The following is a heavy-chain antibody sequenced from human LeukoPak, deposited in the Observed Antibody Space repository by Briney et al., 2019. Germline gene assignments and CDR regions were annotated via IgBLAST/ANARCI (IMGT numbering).Heavy chain of an antibody. CDR2: INPNTGGT. Sequence: ASVKVSCKASGYTFTGYYMHWVRQAPGQGLEWMGWINPNTGGTNYAQKFQGRVTMTRDTSISTAYMELSRPRSDDTAVYYCARDKGGIAVAGTTSWFDPWGQGTLVTVSS. J-gene: IGHJ5*02. CDR3: ARDKGGIAVAGTTSWFDP. CDR1: GYTFTGYY. D-gene: IGHD6-19*01. V-gene: IGHV1-2*02.